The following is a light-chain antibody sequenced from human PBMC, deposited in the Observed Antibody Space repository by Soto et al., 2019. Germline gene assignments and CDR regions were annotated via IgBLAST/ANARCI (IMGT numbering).Light chain of an antibody. J-gene: IGKJ3*01. Sequence: EIVLTQSPGTLSLSPGERATLSCRASQVVTTAYLAWYQHKPGQAPRLLIFGASNRATGIPARFSGSGSGTDFTLTISRLEPEDFAVYSCQQYGGSPLFTFGPGTRVDLK. CDR3: QQYGGSPLFT. CDR2: GAS. V-gene: IGKV3-20*01. CDR1: QVVTTAY.